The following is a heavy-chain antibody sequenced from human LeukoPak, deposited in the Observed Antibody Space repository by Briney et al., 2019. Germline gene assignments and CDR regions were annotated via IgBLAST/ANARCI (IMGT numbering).Heavy chain of an antibody. J-gene: IGHJ6*02. Sequence: GGSLRLSCTASGFTFGDYAMHWVRQAPGKGLEYVSATSSNGGSTYYANSVKGRFSISRDNSKNTLNLQMGSLRAEDTAVYYCARVMDGMDVWGQGTTVTVSS. CDR1: GFTFGDYA. V-gene: IGHV3-64*01. CDR2: TSSNGGST. CDR3: ARVMDGMDV.